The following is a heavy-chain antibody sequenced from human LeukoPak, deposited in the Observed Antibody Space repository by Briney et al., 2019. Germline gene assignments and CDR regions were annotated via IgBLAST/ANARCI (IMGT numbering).Heavy chain of an antibody. CDR1: GFTFSSYA. CDR3: AKDTDWVTSFAGYYFDY. D-gene: IGHD3-9*01. CDR2: ISGNGGST. J-gene: IGHJ4*02. V-gene: IGHV3-23*01. Sequence: SGGSLRLSCAASGFTFSSYAMSWVRQAPGKGLEWVSAISGNGGSTYYADSVKGRFTISRDNSKNTLYLQMNSLRAEDTAVYYCAKDTDWVTSFAGYYFDYWGQGTLVTVSS.